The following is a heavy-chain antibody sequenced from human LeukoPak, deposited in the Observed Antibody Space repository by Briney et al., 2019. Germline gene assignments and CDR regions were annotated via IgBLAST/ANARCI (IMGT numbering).Heavy chain of an antibody. Sequence: PGASLRLSCAASGFTFTTYAMTWVRQAPGKGLEWVSSIGAGGAATFYSDSVKGRFTISRDNSMNTLYLQMNSLRADDTAVYYCGRPTKFWLIQADGVHVWGQGTTVTVSS. V-gene: IGHV3-23*01. CDR3: GRPTKFWLIQADGVHV. D-gene: IGHD6-19*01. J-gene: IGHJ6*02. CDR1: GFTFTTYA. CDR2: IGAGGAAT.